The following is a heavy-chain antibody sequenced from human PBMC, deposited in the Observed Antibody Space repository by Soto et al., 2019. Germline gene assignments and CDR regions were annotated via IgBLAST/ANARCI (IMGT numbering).Heavy chain of an antibody. V-gene: IGHV4-39*01. D-gene: IGHD6-19*01. Sequence: SETLSLTCSVSGGSINSSSYFWGWVRQPPGQGLAWIGSIYYSGSTYYNPSLRSRVTISVDTSKNQFSLKLSSVTAADTAVFYCARHYSSGSRNWFDPWGQGTLVTVSS. CDR2: IYYSGST. CDR3: ARHYSSGSRNWFDP. CDR1: GGSINSSSYF. J-gene: IGHJ5*02.